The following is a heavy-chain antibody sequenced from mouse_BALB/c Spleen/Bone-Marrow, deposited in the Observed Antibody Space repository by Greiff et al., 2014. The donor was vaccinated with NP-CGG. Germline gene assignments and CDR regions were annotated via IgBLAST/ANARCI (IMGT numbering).Heavy chain of an antibody. V-gene: IGHV1S81*02. CDR1: GYTFTTYY. CDR3: TRGRTWDFDY. J-gene: IGHJ2*01. Sequence: VQLQQSGAELVKPGTSVKLPCKASGYTFTTYYMYWVKQRPGQGLEWIGEINPNNGGTNFKEKFKSKATLTVDKSSSTAYMQLSSLTSEDSAVYYCTRGRTWDFDYWGQGTTLTVSS. CDR2: INPNNGGT. D-gene: IGHD4-1*01.